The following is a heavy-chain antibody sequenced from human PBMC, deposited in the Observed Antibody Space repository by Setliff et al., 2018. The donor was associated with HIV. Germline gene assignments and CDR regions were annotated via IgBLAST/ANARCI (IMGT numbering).Heavy chain of an antibody. D-gene: IGHD5-12*01. CDR3: ARVGERWLQFYYFDN. CDR2: INPSGGST. CDR1: GYTFTTYY. V-gene: IGHV1-46*01. Sequence: GASVKVSCKASGYTFTTYYIHWVRQAPGQGLEWLGVINPSGGSTSYAQKFQGRVTMTRGTSTGTVYMELRSLRSEDTAVYYCARVGERWLQFYYFDNWGQGTLDTVSS. J-gene: IGHJ4*02.